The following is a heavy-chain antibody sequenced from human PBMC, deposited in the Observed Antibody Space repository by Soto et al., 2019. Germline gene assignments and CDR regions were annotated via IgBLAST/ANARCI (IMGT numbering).Heavy chain of an antibody. CDR3: ARGARFWSGYYRGYYYYGMEG. Sequence: ASVKVSCKASGYTFTSYYMHWVRQAPGQGLEWMGIINPSGGSTSYAQKFQGRVTMTRDTSTSTVYMELSSLRSEDTAVYYCARGARFWSGYYRGYYYYGMEGWGQVTTVIVSS. J-gene: IGHJ6*02. V-gene: IGHV1-46*01. D-gene: IGHD3-3*01. CDR1: GYTFTSYY. CDR2: INPSGGST.